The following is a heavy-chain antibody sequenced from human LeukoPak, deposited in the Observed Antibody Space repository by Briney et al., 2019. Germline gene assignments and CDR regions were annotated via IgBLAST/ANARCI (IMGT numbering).Heavy chain of an antibody. Sequence: PGGSLRLSCAASGFTFSSYATSWVRQAPGKGLEWVSAISGSGGSTYYADSVKGRFTISRDNSKNTLYLQMNSLRAEDTAVYYCAKGCTSCFRASEHVSYFDYWGQGTLVTVSS. V-gene: IGHV3-23*01. CDR2: ISGSGGST. D-gene: IGHD2-2*01. CDR3: AKGCTSCFRASEHVSYFDY. CDR1: GFTFSSYA. J-gene: IGHJ4*02.